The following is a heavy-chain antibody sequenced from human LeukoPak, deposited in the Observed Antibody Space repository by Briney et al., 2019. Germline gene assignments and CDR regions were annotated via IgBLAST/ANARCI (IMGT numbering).Heavy chain of an antibody. Sequence: GRSLRLSCAASGFTFSSYAMHWVRQAPGKGLEWVAVISYDGSNKYYADSVKGRFTISRDNAKNSLYLQMNSLRAEDTAVYYCAREPTAMVLWGQGTLVTVSS. V-gene: IGHV3-30-3*01. CDR1: GFTFSSYA. CDR3: AREPTAMVL. J-gene: IGHJ4*02. CDR2: ISYDGSNK. D-gene: IGHD5-18*01.